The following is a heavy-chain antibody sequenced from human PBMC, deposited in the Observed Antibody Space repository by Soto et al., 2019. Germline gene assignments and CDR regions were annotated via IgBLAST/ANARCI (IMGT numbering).Heavy chain of an antibody. CDR2: INHSGST. Sequence: QVQLQQWGAGLLKPSETLSLTCAVYGGSFSGYYWSWIRQPPGKGLEWIGEINHSGSTNYNPSLKSLVTIKVDTSKNQFSQNLGSVTAADTAVYYCARDYDYRNYFGGGWFDPWGQGTLVTVSS. CDR1: GGSFSGYY. J-gene: IGHJ5*02. CDR3: ARDYDYRNYFGGGWFDP. V-gene: IGHV4-34*01. D-gene: IGHD4-4*01.